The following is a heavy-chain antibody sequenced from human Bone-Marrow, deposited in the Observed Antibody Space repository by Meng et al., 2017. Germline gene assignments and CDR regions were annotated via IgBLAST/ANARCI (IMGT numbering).Heavy chain of an antibody. J-gene: IGHJ4*02. CDR3: ARDEDISAAGKLFGDY. D-gene: IGHD6-13*01. V-gene: IGHV1-2*06. CDR1: GSTFAAYW. CDR2: IDPNNDHT. Sequence: QVQLVQSGPEVKKPGASVKLSCKPSGSTFAAYWIPWLRQAPGQGLEWMGRIDPNNDHTQYAQNFQGRVTMTSDMSISTVYMELNGLRSDDTAVYYCARDEDISAAGKLFGDYWGQGTLVTVSS.